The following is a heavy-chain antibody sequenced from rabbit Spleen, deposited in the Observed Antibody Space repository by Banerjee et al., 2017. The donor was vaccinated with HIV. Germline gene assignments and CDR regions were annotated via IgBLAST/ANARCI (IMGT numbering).Heavy chain of an antibody. J-gene: IGHJ4*01. CDR3: VRGASSTGYYSL. D-gene: IGHD1-1*01. CDR2: IEPIFGNT. V-gene: IGHV1S47*01. Sequence: QEQLVESGGGLVQPGGSLKLSCKASGFDFSNYGVSWVRQAPGKGLEWIGYIEPIFGNTYYANWVNGRFTISSHNAQNTLYLQLNSLTAADTATYFCVRGASSTGYYSLWGPGTLVTVS. CDR1: GFDFSNYG.